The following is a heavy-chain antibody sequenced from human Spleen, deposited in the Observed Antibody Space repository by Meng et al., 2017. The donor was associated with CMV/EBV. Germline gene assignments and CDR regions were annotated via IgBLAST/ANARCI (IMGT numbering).Heavy chain of an antibody. D-gene: IGHD3-10*01. J-gene: IGHJ4*02. Sequence: SLKISCAASGFIFDDYAMHWVRQAPGRGLEWVSGVTWNSVNIGYAESVKGRFIISRDNAKNSLFLQMNSLRAEDTAVYYCVKLFDYWGQGTLVTVSS. CDR3: VKLFDY. V-gene: IGHV3-9*01. CDR2: VTWNSVNI. CDR1: GFIFDDYA.